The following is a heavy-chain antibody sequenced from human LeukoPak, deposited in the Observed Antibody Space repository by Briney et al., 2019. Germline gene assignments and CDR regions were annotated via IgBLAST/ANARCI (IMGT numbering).Heavy chain of an antibody. Sequence: GGSLRLSCAASGFTFSSYEMNWVRQGPGKGLEWVSYISSGGTTKYYADSVKGRFTLSRDNAKKSLSLQMNSLRAEDTAIYYCARSNRDAFDMWGQGTVVTVSS. D-gene: IGHD2/OR15-2a*01. CDR2: ISSGGTTK. V-gene: IGHV3-48*03. J-gene: IGHJ3*02. CDR1: GFTFSSYE. CDR3: ARSNRDAFDM.